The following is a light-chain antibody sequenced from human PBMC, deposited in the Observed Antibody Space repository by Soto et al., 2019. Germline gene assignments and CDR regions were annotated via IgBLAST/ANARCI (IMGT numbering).Light chain of an antibody. Sequence: ELVLSQSAGTLSLSPGERATLSCRASQSVSSSYLAWYQQKPGQAPRLLIYGASSRATGIPDRFSGSGSGTAFTLTISRLEPEDFAVYYCQQYGSSPLTFGGGTKVDI. CDR2: GAS. CDR1: QSVSSSY. V-gene: IGKV3-20*01. J-gene: IGKJ4*01. CDR3: QQYGSSPLT.